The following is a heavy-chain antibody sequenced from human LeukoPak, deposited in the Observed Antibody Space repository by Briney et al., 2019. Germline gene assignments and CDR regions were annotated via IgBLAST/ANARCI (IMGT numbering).Heavy chain of an antibody. CDR2: IWYDGSNK. V-gene: IGHV3-33*01. CDR1: GFTFSSYG. J-gene: IGHJ4*02. D-gene: IGHD3-22*01. CDR3: ARDSSGYFGD. Sequence: GRSLRLPCAASGFTFSSYGMHWVRQAPGKGLEWAAVIWYDGSNKYYADSVKGRFTISRDNSKNTLYLQMNSLRAEDTAVYYCARDSSGYFGDWGQGTLVTVSS.